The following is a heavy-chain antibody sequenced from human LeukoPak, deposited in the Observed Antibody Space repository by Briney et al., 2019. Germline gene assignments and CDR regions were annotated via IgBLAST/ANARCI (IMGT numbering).Heavy chain of an antibody. D-gene: IGHD5-12*01. CDR3: ARGRLNGLDI. CDR2: INHSGST. CDR1: GGSFSGYY. Sequence: SETLSLTCAVYGGSFSGYYWSWIRQPPEKGLEWIGEINHSGSTNYNPSLKSRVTISVDTSKNQLSLKLSSVTAADTAVYYCARGRLNGLDIWGQGTMVTVSS. J-gene: IGHJ3*02. V-gene: IGHV4-34*01.